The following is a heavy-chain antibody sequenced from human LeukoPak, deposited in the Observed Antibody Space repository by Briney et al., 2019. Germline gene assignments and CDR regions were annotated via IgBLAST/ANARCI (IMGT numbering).Heavy chain of an antibody. Sequence: GGSLRLSCEGSEFSFSSYWMSWVRQAPGKGLEWVAKIKQDGSEKYYVDSVKGRFTISRDNAKDSLYLQMNSLRAEDTAVYYCARDVTPGYYASSGYVYWGQGTLVTVSS. D-gene: IGHD3-22*01. CDR2: IKQDGSEK. CDR1: EFSFSSYW. J-gene: IGHJ4*02. V-gene: IGHV3-7*01. CDR3: ARDVTPGYYASSGYVY.